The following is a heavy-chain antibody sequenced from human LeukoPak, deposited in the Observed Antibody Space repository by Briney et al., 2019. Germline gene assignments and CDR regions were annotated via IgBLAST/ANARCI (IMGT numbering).Heavy chain of an antibody. CDR3: AKGGDSASYYDY. Sequence: ASVKVSCKTSGYIFTSYYIHWLRQAPGQGLEWMGTINPTGGDTRYAQRFQGRVTVTRDRFTSTVYMELSSQRSEDTAMYYCAKGGDSASYYDYWGQGTLVRVSS. CDR2: INPTGGDT. J-gene: IGHJ4*02. CDR1: GYIFTSYY. D-gene: IGHD1-26*01. V-gene: IGHV1-46*01.